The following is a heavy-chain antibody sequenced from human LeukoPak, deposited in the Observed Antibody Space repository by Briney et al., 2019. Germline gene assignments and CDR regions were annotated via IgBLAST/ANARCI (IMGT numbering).Heavy chain of an antibody. V-gene: IGHV4-61*01. J-gene: IGHJ4*02. CDR2: MYYSGST. CDR1: GGSISSSSYY. Sequence: SETLSLTCTVSGGSISSSSYYWSWIRQPPGKGLEWIGYMYYSGSTNYNPSLKSRVTISLDTPKNQFSLRLNSVTAADTAVCYCARGVAGYGPYDYWGQGTLVTLSS. D-gene: IGHD5-12*01. CDR3: ARGVAGYGPYDY.